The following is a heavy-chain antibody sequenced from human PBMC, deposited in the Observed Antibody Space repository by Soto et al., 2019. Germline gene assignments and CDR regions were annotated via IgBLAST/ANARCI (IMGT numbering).Heavy chain of an antibody. CDR2: ISAYNGNT. J-gene: IGHJ5*02. CDR3: ARIYNNQAKYRNPVNWFDP. D-gene: IGHD3-10*01. CDR1: GYTFTSYG. V-gene: IGHV1-18*01. Sequence: ASVKVSCKASGYTFTSYGISWVRQAPGQGLEWMGWISAYNGNTNYAQKLQGRVTMTTDTSTSTAYMELRSLRSDDTAVYYCARIYNNQAKYRNPVNWFDPWGQGTLVTVSS.